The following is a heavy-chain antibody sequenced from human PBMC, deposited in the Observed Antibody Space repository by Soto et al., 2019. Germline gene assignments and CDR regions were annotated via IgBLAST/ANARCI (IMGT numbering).Heavy chain of an antibody. CDR3: AKDLCTYSSGSCYFDY. Sequence: GGSLRLSCAASGFTFTSYAMSWVRQAPGKGLEWASTISGGGSSTYYADSVKGRFTISRDNSENTLYLQMTSLRAEDTAVYYCAKDLCTYSSGSCYFDYWGQGTLVTVSS. CDR1: GFTFTSYA. CDR2: ISGGGSST. J-gene: IGHJ4*02. D-gene: IGHD6-19*01. V-gene: IGHV3-23*01.